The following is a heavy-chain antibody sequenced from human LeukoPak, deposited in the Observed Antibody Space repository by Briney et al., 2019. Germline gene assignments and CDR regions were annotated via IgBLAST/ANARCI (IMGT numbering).Heavy chain of an antibody. CDR3: ARGADYYDSSGPPAG. D-gene: IGHD3-22*01. J-gene: IGHJ4*02. Sequence: SETLSLTCAVYGGSFSGYYWSWIRQPPGKGLEWIGEINHSGSTNYNPSLKSRLTISVDTSKNQFSLKLSSVTAADTAVYYCARGADYYDSSGPPAGWGQGTLVTVSS. CDR1: GGSFSGYY. V-gene: IGHV4-34*01. CDR2: INHSGST.